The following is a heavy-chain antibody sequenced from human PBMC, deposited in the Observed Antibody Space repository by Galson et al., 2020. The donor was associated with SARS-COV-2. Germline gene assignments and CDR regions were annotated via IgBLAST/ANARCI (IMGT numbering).Heavy chain of an antibody. D-gene: IGHD6-6*01. CDR1: GFTFSSYS. CDR3: ARVRAARLVYYYYMDV. V-gene: IGHV3-21*01. Sequence: NSEGSLRLSCAASGFTFSSYSMNWVRQAPGKGLEWVSSISSSSSYIYYADSVKGRFTISRDNAKNSLYLQMNSLRAEDTAVYYCARVRAARLVYYYYMDVWGQGTTVTVSS. J-gene: IGHJ6*03. CDR2: ISSSSSYI.